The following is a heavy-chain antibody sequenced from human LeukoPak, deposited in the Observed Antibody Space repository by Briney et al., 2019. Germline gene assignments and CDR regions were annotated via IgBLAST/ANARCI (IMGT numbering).Heavy chain of an antibody. CDR2: INTSGGST. V-gene: IGHV1-46*01. CDR3: ARDVVVVVPAASSYGMDV. J-gene: IGHJ6*02. CDR1: GYTFTSNY. Sequence: ASVTVSFNASGYTFTSNYMHWVRQPPGQGLEWMGIINTSGGSTSYAQKFQDRVTMTRDTSTSTVYMELSSLRSEDTALYYCARDVVVVVPAASSYGMDVWGQGTTVTVSS. D-gene: IGHD2-2*01.